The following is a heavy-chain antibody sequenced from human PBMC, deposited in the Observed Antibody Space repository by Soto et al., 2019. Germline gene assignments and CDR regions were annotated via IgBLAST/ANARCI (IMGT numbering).Heavy chain of an antibody. Sequence: QVQLVQSGAEVKKPGSSVKVSCKASGGTFSSYAISWVRQAPGQGLEWMGGIIPIFGTANYAQKVQGRVTITADESTSTAYMELSSLRSEDTAVYYCARGGRDGYKSGVPFDLWGRGTLVTVSS. CDR3: ARGGRDGYKSGVPFDL. CDR2: IIPIFGTA. D-gene: IGHD5-12*01. CDR1: GGTFSSYA. J-gene: IGHJ2*01. V-gene: IGHV1-69*01.